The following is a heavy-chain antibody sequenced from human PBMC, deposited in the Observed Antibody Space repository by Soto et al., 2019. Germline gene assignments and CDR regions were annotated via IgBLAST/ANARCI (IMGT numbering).Heavy chain of an antibody. CDR2: IYYSGST. Sequence: SETLSLTCTVSGGSISSYYWSWIRQPPGKGLEWIGYIYYSGSTNYNPSLKSRVTISVDTSKNQFSLKLSSVTAADTAVYYCARDRWFGELLGFGWFDPWGQGTLVTVSS. D-gene: IGHD3-10*01. J-gene: IGHJ5*02. CDR1: GGSISSYY. V-gene: IGHV4-59*01. CDR3: ARDRWFGELLGFGWFDP.